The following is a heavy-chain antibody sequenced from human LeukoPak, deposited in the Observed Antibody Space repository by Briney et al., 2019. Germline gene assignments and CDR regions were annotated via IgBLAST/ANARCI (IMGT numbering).Heavy chain of an antibody. CDR2: INHSGST. CDR3: ARGRKAAGPGYYCYYYMDV. CDR1: GGSISSSSYY. J-gene: IGHJ6*03. Sequence: SETLSLTCTVSGGSISSSSYYWSWIRQPPGKGLEWIGEINHSGSTNYNPSLKSRVTISVDTSKNQFSLKLSSVTAADTAVYYCARGRKAAGPGYYCYYYMDVWGKGTTVTVSS. V-gene: IGHV4-39*07. D-gene: IGHD6-13*01.